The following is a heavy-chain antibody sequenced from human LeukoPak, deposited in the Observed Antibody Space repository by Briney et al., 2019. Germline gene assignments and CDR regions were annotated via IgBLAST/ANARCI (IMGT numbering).Heavy chain of an antibody. CDR2: INNDSGFT. J-gene: IGHJ4*02. D-gene: IGHD2-21*01. CDR3: APTAESYTMWWKV. CDR1: GYKHPDDH. V-gene: IGHV1-2*02. Sequence: ASVTDSCQDSGYKHPDDHMHWVRPAPGQGLALLGWINNDSGFTNYPQKYKRGVTNTRDTSISTAYLEVRSQTSDDTAVYYCAPTAESYTMWWKVWGQRTLVTFAS.